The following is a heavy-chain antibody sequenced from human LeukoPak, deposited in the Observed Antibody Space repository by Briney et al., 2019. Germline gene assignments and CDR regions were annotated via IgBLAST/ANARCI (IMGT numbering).Heavy chain of an antibody. CDR3: ARVTGSGSYYNPFDY. CDR2: INSDGSST. D-gene: IGHD3-10*01. V-gene: IGHV3-74*01. CDR1: GFTFSSYW. J-gene: IGHJ4*02. Sequence: PGGSLRLSCAASGFTFSSYWMHWVRQAPGKGLVWVSRINSDGSSTSYADSVKGRFTISRDNAKNTPYLQMNSLRAEDTAVYYCARVTGSGSYYNPFDYWGQGTLVTVSS.